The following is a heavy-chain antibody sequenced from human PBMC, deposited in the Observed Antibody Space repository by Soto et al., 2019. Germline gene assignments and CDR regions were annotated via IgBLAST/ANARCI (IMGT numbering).Heavy chain of an antibody. D-gene: IGHD3-22*01. J-gene: IGHJ3*02. CDR1: GRTFSSSS. V-gene: IGHV1-69*13. CDR2: IIPIFGTA. CDR3: ASNLYYYDSSGPDWSNAFDI. Sequence: SVKVSCKASGRTFSSSSISWVRQAPGQGLEWMGGIIPIFGTANYAQKFQGRVTITADESTSTAYMELSSLRSEDTAVYYCASNLYYYDSSGPDWSNAFDIWGQGTMVTVSS.